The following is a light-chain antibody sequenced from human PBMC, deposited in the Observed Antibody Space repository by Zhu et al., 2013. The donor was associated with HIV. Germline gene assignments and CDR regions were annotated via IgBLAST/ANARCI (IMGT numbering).Light chain of an antibody. CDR1: QSVGSSY. Sequence: EIVLTQSPGTLSLSPGERATLSCRASQSVGSSYLAWYQQKSGQAPRLLIYDASNRATGIPARFSGSGSGTEFTLTISSLQSEDFAVYYCQQYNNWPPLTFGGGTKVEIK. CDR2: DAS. CDR3: QQYNNWPPLT. J-gene: IGKJ4*01. V-gene: IGKV3D-15*01.